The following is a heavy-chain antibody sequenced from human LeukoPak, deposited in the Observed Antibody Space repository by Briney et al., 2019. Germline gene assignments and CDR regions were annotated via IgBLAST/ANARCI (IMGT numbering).Heavy chain of an antibody. J-gene: IGHJ4*02. CDR1: GYTFTSYY. Sequence: ASVKVSCEASGYTFTSYYMHWVRQAPGQGLEWMGIINPSGGSTSYAQKFQGRVTMTRDMSTSTVYMELSSLRSEDTAVYYCAREGDGYNYLSDWGQGTLVTVSS. V-gene: IGHV1-46*01. D-gene: IGHD5-24*01. CDR3: AREGDGYNYLSD. CDR2: INPSGGST.